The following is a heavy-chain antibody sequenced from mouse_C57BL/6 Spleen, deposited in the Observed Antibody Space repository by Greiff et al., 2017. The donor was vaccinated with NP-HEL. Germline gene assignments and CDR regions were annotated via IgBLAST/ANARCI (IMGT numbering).Heavy chain of an antibody. J-gene: IGHJ2*01. D-gene: IGHD1-1*01. CDR1: GYAFSSYW. CDR3: ARDYAGAGYFDY. Sequence: VQLQQSGAELVKPGASVKISCKASGYAFSSYWMNWVKQRPGKGLEWIGQIYPGDGDTNYNGKFKGKATLTADKSSSTAYMQLSSLTSEDSAVYFCARDYAGAGYFDYWGQGTTLTVSS. CDR2: IYPGDGDT. V-gene: IGHV1-80*01.